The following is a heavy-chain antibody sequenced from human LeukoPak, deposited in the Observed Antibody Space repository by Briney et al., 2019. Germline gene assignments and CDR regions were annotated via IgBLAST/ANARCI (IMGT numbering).Heavy chain of an antibody. CDR1: GYTFTGYY. CDR2: INPNSGGT. CDR3: ARAIVLVVHAVRGAFDI. D-gene: IGHD2-8*02. Sequence: ASVKVSCKASGYTFTGYYMHWVRQAPGQGLEWMGWINPNSGGTNYAQKFQGRVTMTRDTSISTAYMELSRLRSDDTAVYYCARAIVLVVHAVRGAFDIWGQGTMVTVSS. J-gene: IGHJ3*02. V-gene: IGHV1-2*02.